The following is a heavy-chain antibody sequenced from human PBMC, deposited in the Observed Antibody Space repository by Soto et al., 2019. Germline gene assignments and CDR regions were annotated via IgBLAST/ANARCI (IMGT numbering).Heavy chain of an antibody. CDR3: ARVRDWFDP. D-gene: IGHD3-3*01. V-gene: IGHV4-34*01. J-gene: IGHJ5*02. CDR2: IDHSGYT. CDR1: GGSFSGYY. Sequence: SETLSLTCAVYGGSFSGYYWNWIRQPPGKGLEWIGEIDHSGYTNYNPSLKSRVTISVDTSKNQFFPRLTSVTAADTAIYYCARVRDWFDPWGQGTLVTVSS.